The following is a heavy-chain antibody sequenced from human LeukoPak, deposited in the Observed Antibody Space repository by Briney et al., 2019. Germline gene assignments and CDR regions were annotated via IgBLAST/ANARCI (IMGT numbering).Heavy chain of an antibody. V-gene: IGHV3-23*01. J-gene: IGHJ4*02. D-gene: IGHD2-2*01. CDR3: AKAKEGYCSSNNEPLCYFDY. CDR2: VSGSGSGT. Sequence: GGSLRLSCAASGFIVSSSYVSWVRQAPGKGLEWVSTVSGSGSGTYYTDSVEGRFTISRDNSMNTMYLQMNGLRAEDTAIYYCAKAKEGYCSSNNEPLCYFDYWGQGTLVTVSS. CDR1: GFIVSSSY.